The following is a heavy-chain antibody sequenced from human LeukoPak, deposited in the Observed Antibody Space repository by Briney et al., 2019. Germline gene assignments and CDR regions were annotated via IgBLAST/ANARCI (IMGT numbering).Heavy chain of an antibody. V-gene: IGHV1-8*01. CDR3: VRVFVDDSGYYNYYFDP. CDR2: MNPGSGNA. D-gene: IGHD3-22*01. Sequence: ASVKVSCRASGYTFTKYDMNWVRQATGQGLEWMGWMNPGSGNAGYAQKFQGRFTMTRDTSTRTAYLELSSLRYEDTAVYYCVRVFVDDSGYYNYYFDPWGQGPPVPVSS. CDR1: GYTFTKYD. J-gene: IGHJ5*02.